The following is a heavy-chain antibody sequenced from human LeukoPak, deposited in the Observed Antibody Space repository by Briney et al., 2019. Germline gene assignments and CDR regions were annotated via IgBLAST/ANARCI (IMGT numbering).Heavy chain of an antibody. Sequence: GGSLRLSCAASGFTFDDYSMHWVRQAPGKGLEWVSGISWNSGGAGYADSVKGRFTISRDNAKDSLYLQMNSLRTEDTALYYCAKDRTYSGYDALDYWGQGTLVIASS. CDR1: GFTFDDYS. D-gene: IGHD5-12*01. J-gene: IGHJ4*02. CDR3: AKDRTYSGYDALDY. V-gene: IGHV3-9*01. CDR2: ISWNSGGA.